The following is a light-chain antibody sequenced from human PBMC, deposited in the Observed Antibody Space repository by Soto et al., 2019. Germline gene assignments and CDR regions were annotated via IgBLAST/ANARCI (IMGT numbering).Light chain of an antibody. CDR2: EVT. J-gene: IGLJ1*01. CDR3: NSYTTVSNRV. Sequence: QSVLTQPASVSGSPGQSITISCTGSSTDIGAYNYVSWYQQHPGKATKLLIYEVTNRPSGVSNRFSGSKSGNTASLTISGLQAEDEAHYYCNSYTTVSNRVFVTGTQVTVL. CDR1: STDIGAYNY. V-gene: IGLV2-14*01.